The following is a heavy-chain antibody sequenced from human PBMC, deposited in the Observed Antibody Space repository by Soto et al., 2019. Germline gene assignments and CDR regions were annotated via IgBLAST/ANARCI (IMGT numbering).Heavy chain of an antibody. CDR1: GFSLGNGGMG. CDR2: IFPTDEK. CDR3: ARIFGAGLSGGFRYYGMDV. J-gene: IGHJ6*02. D-gene: IGHD3-16*01. Sequence: QVTLKESGPVLVKTTETLTLTCAVSGFSLGNGGMGVPWIRQTPGRALEGLAHIFPTDEKSYSTTLENRLVISKVNSRGQVVLTVTNVNPLDTATLYCARIFGAGLSGGFRYYGMDVWGHGIAVTVSS. V-gene: IGHV2-26*01.